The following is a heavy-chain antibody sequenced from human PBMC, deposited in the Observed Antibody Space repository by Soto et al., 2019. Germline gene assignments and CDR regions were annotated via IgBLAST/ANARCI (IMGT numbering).Heavy chain of an antibody. CDR3: ARDWRRNYCVFRGNYYYYMDV. CDR2: ISWNSGSI. Sequence: EVQLVESGGGLVQPGRSLRLSCAASGFTFDDYAMHWVRQAPGKGLEWVPGISWNSGSIGFADSVKGRFTISRDNGKNSLYLQMNSLRAEDTAMYYCARDWRRNYCVFRGNYYYYMDVLGKGTTVTVSS. V-gene: IGHV3-9*01. D-gene: IGHD1-7*01. CDR1: GFTFDDYA. J-gene: IGHJ6*03.